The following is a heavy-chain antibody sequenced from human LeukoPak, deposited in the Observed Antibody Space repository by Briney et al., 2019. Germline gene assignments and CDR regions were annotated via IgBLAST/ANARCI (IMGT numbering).Heavy chain of an antibody. CDR3: ARVPNTATIDY. CDR1: GFSFSSYE. V-gene: IGHV3-48*03. D-gene: IGHD5-18*01. Sequence: GGSPRLSCAASGFSFSSYEMNWVRQAPGKGLEWISYISASGTLTHYADSVKGRFTISRDNAKNTLYLQMNSLRAEDTAVYYCARVPNTATIDYWGQGTLVTVSS. J-gene: IGHJ4*02. CDR2: ISASGTLT.